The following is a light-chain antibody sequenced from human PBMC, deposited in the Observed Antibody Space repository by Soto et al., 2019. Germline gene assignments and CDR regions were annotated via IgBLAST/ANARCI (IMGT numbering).Light chain of an antibody. CDR3: LQYDTVPNT. CDR2: YAS. CDR1: QDITNC. V-gene: IGKV1-33*01. J-gene: IGKJ2*01. Sequence: DIQMTQSPSSLSASVGDRVTITCQASQDITNCLNWYQQKPGKPPTVIIYYASNVETGVPPRFSRSGSGTNFTFTIRRLQPEDIATYFCLQYDTVPNTFRQGTKLEL.